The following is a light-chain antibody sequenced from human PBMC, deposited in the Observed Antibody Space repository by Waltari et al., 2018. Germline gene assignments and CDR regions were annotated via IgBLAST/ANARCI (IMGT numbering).Light chain of an antibody. V-gene: IGKV3-15*01. CDR3: QQYYNWPLT. CDR1: ENIDIR. Sequence: EIVMTQSPATLSVSAGERVTLPCRANENIDIRLAWYQQRPGQSPRLLIYDTSTRATGIPARFSGSGSQTEFTLTISSLQSEDSALYYCQQYYNWPLTFGGGTKEEIK. J-gene: IGKJ4*01. CDR2: DTS.